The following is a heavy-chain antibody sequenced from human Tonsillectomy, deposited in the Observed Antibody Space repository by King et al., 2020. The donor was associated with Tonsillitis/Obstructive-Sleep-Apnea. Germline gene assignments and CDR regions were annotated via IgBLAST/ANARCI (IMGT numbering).Heavy chain of an antibody. CDR1: GFTFSTYS. CDR2: ISSISSYI. J-gene: IGHJ3*02. Sequence: VQLVESGGGLVRPGGSLRLSCAASGFTFSTYSMNWVRQAPGKGLEWVSSISSISSYIYYADSVKGRFTISRVNAKNSLYLQMNSLRAEDTAVYYCARQYCSGGSCYPIDAFDIWGQGTMVTVSS. CDR3: ARQYCSGGSCYPIDAFDI. D-gene: IGHD2-15*01. V-gene: IGHV3-21*01.